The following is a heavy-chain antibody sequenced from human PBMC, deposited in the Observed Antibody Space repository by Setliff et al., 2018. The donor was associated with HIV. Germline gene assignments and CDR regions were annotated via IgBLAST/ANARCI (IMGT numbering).Heavy chain of an antibody. D-gene: IGHD1-1*01. J-gene: IGHJ4*02. Sequence: PSETLSLTCAVYGGSFSGHYWSWIRQPPGKGLEWIGEINHSGTTNYNPSLKSRVIMSIDTSKNQFSLTLTSVTAADTAVYYCATVIGWNDATFCWGQETLFTVSS. CDR1: GGSFSGHY. CDR2: INHSGTT. CDR3: ATVIGWNDATFC. V-gene: IGHV4-34*01.